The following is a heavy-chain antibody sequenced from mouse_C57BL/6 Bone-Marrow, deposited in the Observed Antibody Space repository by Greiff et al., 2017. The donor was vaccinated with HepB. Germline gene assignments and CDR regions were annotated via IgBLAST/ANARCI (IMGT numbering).Heavy chain of an antibody. V-gene: IGHV5-12*01. J-gene: IGHJ4*01. CDR3: ARYPYAMDY. CDR1: GFTFSDYY. CDR2: ISNGGGST. Sequence: EVNLVESGGGLVQPGGSLKLSCAASGFTFSDYYMYWVRQTPEKRLEWVAYISNGGGSTYYPDTVKGRFTISRDNAKNTLYLQMSRLKSEDTAMYYCARYPYAMDYWGQGTSVTVSS.